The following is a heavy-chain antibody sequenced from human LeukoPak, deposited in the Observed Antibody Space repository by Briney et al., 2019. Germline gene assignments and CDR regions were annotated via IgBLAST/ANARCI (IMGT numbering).Heavy chain of an antibody. CDR3: ARGGNSGYFDY. CDR1: GGSISSGSYY. Sequence: SETLSLTCTVSGGSISSGSYYWRWIRQPAGKGLEWIGRIYTSGSTNYNPSLKSRVTISVDTSKNQFSLKLSSVTAADTAVYYCARGGNSGYFDYWGQGTLVTVSS. D-gene: IGHD4-23*01. CDR2: IYTSGST. V-gene: IGHV4-61*02. J-gene: IGHJ4*02.